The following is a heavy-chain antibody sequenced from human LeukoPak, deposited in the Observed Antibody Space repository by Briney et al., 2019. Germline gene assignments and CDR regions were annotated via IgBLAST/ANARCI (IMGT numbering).Heavy chain of an antibody. CDR3: ARGPLLRFLEWLLSFDY. D-gene: IGHD3-3*01. Sequence: GESLKISCKGSGYSFTSYWIGWVRQMPGKGLEWMGIIYPGDSDTRYSPPFQGQVTISADKSISTAYLQWSSLKASDTAMYYCARGPLLRFLEWLLSFDYWGQGTLVTVSS. J-gene: IGHJ4*02. CDR1: GYSFTSYW. V-gene: IGHV5-51*01. CDR2: IYPGDSDT.